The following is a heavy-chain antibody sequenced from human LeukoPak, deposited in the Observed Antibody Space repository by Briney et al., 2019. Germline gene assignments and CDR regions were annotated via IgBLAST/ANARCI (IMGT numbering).Heavy chain of an antibody. J-gene: IGHJ4*02. V-gene: IGHV4-59*01. Sequence: SETLSLTCTVSGGSISSYYWSWIRQPPGKGLEWIGYIYYSGSTTYNPSLKSRVTISADTSKNQFSLKLNSVTAADTAMYYCARGFAYGDTGSFDYWGQGTLVTVSS. D-gene: IGHD4-17*01. CDR1: GGSISSYY. CDR3: ARGFAYGDTGSFDY. CDR2: IYYSGST.